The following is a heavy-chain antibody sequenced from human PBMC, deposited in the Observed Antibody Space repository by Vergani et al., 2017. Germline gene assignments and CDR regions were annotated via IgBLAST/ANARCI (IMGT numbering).Heavy chain of an antibody. CDR1: GGSISSYY. D-gene: IGHD3-3*01. CDR2: IYYSGST. CDR3: ARGDDFWSGYYGFYYYYMDV. V-gene: IGHV4-59*01. Sequence: QVQLQESGPGLVKPSETLSLTCTVSGGSISSYYWSWIRQPPGKGLEWIGYIYYSGSTNYNPSLKSRVTVSVDTSKNQFSLKLSSVTAADTAVCYCARGDDFWSGYYGFYYYYMDVWGKGTTVTVSS. J-gene: IGHJ6*03.